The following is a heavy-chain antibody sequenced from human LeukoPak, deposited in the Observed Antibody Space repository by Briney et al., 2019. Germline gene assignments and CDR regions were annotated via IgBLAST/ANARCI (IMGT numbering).Heavy chain of an antibody. J-gene: IGHJ4*02. D-gene: IGHD3-16*02. Sequence: SVKVSCKASRGTFNKYAIKWVRQAPGQGFEWMGGIIPPFGTENYPQKFQGRVTITTDEVTNTAYMELRSLRSDDTAVYYCASAPSGFAGELSSWGQGTLVTVTS. CDR1: RGTFNKYA. V-gene: IGHV1-69*05. CDR2: IIPPFGTE. CDR3: ASAPSGFAGELSS.